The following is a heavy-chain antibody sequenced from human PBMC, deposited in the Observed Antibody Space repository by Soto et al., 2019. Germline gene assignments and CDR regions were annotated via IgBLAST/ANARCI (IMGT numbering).Heavy chain of an antibody. Sequence: KSSETLSLTCSVSGGSINNYYWNWIRQSPGKGLEWIGYINHLETTFYNPSFESRLTLSIDRAKNQFSLKLHSMSAADRAVYFCARGGGSDSFDYWGQGILVTVSS. CDR1: GGSINNYY. CDR2: INHLETT. J-gene: IGHJ4*02. D-gene: IGHD1-26*01. CDR3: ARGGGSDSFDY. V-gene: IGHV4-59*04.